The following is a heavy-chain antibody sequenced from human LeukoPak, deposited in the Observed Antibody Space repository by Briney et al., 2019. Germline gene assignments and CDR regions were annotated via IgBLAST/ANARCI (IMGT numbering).Heavy chain of an antibody. V-gene: IGHV3-33*06. D-gene: IGHD3-10*01. CDR2: IWYDGSNK. J-gene: IGHJ5*02. Sequence: GRSLRLSCAASGFTFSSYGMHWVRQAPGKGLEWVAVIWYDGSNKYYADSVKGRFTISRDNSKNTLYLQMNSLRAEDTAVYYCAKDQETMVREKNWFDPWGQGTLVTVSS. CDR3: AKDQETMVREKNWFDP. CDR1: GFTFSSYG.